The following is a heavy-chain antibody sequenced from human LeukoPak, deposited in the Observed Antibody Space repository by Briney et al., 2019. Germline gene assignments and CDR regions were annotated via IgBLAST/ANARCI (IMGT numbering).Heavy chain of an antibody. CDR3: ARDGAVGGAFDF. D-gene: IGHD6-19*01. Sequence: GRSLRLSCAASGFTFSSYGMPWVRQAPGKGLEWVAIIWYDGSNKYYADSVKGRFTISRDNSKNTLYLQMHSLRAEDTAVYYCARDGAVGGAFDFWGQGTMVTVSS. CDR2: IWYDGSNK. V-gene: IGHV3-33*01. J-gene: IGHJ3*01. CDR1: GFTFSSYG.